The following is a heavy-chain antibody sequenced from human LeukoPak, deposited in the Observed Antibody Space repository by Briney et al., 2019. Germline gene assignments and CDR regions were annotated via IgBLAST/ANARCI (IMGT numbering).Heavy chain of an antibody. CDR1: GGSVSSGTYY. CDR2: IYYSGST. J-gene: IGHJ6*02. D-gene: IGHD2-2*01. Sequence: SETLSLTCTVSGGSVSSGTYYWSWIRQPPGKGLEWIGYIYYSGSTNYNPSLKSRATISVDTSKNQFSLKLSSVTAADTAVYYCARERAAMGGYYYYGMDVWGQGTLVTVSS. V-gene: IGHV4-61*01. CDR3: ARERAAMGGYYYYGMDV.